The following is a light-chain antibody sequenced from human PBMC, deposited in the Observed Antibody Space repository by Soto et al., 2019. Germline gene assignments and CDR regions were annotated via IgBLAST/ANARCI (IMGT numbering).Light chain of an antibody. CDR1: QSAYSSY. J-gene: IGKJ4*01. Sequence: LGLTQSPGTLSLSPGDRATLSCRSSQSAYSSYLSWYQQKPGQAPRLLIYGASNRATGIPDRFSGSGSGTDFTLTISGLEPEDFAVYYCQQYGTSLFTFGGGTKVDIK. CDR3: QQYGTSLFT. V-gene: IGKV3-20*01. CDR2: GAS.